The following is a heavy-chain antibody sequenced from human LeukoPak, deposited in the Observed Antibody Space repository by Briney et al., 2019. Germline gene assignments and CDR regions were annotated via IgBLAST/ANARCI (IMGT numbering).Heavy chain of an antibody. D-gene: IGHD3-22*01. Sequence: SETLSLTCTVSGGSISSYYWSWIRQPPGKGLEWIGYINYSGSTNYNPSLKSRVTISVDTSKNQFSLKLSSVTAADTAVYYCARGAMIQPLDYWGQGTLVTVSS. CDR2: INYSGST. CDR1: GGSISSYY. V-gene: IGHV4-59*01. J-gene: IGHJ4*02. CDR3: ARGAMIQPLDY.